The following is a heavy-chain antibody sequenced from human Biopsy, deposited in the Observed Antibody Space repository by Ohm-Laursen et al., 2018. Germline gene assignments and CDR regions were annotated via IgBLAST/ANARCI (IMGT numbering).Heavy chain of an antibody. CDR3: ARGTGRYYVYGAFDI. Sequence: TLSLTCTVSGDSINNYYWSWIRQPAGKGLEWIGRIYTSGSPNYNPSLESRVTMSVDTSKNQFSLNLSSVTAADPAVYYCARGTGRYYVYGAFDIWGQGTVVTVSS. V-gene: IGHV4-4*07. D-gene: IGHD1-26*01. J-gene: IGHJ3*02. CDR1: GDSINNYY. CDR2: IYTSGSP.